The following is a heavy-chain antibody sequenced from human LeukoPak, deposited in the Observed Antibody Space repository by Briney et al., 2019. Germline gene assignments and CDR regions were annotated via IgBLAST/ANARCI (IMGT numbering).Heavy chain of an antibody. CDR2: IYYSGST. Sequence: SETLSLTCTVSGGSISSYYWSWIRQPPGKGLEWIGYIYYSGSTNYNPSLKSRVTISADTSKNQFSLKLSSVTAADTAVYYCARARYYDSSGLFDYWGQGTLVTVSS. V-gene: IGHV4-59*01. CDR3: ARARYYDSSGLFDY. CDR1: GGSISSYY. J-gene: IGHJ4*02. D-gene: IGHD3-22*01.